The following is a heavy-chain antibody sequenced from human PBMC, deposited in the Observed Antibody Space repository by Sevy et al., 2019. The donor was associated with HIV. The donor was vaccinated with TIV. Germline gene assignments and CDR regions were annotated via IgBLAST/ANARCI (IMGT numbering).Heavy chain of an antibody. J-gene: IGHJ3*02. V-gene: IGHV4-59*01. Sequence: SETLSLTCTVSGGSISSYYWSWIRQPPGKGLEWIGYIYYSGSTNYNPSLKSRVTISVDTSKNQFSLKLSSVTAADTAVYYCARDVGYGDRTRGAFDIWGQGTMVTVSS. CDR3: ARDVGYGDRTRGAFDI. CDR2: IYYSGST. CDR1: GGSISSYY. D-gene: IGHD4-17*01.